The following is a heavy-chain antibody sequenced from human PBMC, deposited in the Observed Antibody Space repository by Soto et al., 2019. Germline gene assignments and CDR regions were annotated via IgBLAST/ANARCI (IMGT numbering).Heavy chain of an antibody. CDR2: IRYDGTNK. Sequence: QVQLVESGGGVVQPGRSLRLSCAASGFTFSGFGMHWVRQPPGKGLEWVASIRYDGTNKNYADSVKGRFTISRDNSKNTLYRQMDSLRAEDTAVYYCARDHPTAGQACDYWGQGTRVTVS. D-gene: IGHD1-26*01. CDR3: ARDHPTAGQACDY. V-gene: IGHV3-33*01. CDR1: GFTFSGFG. J-gene: IGHJ4*02.